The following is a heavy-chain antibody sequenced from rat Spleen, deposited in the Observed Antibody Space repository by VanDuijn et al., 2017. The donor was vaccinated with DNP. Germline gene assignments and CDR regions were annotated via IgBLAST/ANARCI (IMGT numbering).Heavy chain of an antibody. J-gene: IGHJ2*01. D-gene: IGHD1-12*01. Sequence: EVQLVESGGGLVQPGRSLKLSCVASGLTFSNYWMAWIRQSPGKGLEWVASITNTGGRTYYPDSVKGRFTISRDDAKSTLYLQLNSLRSEDTATYYCARSSSAMRGYYFDYWGQGVMVTVSS. CDR1: GLTFSNYW. V-gene: IGHV5-31*01. CDR3: ARSSSAMRGYYFDY. CDR2: ITNTGGRT.